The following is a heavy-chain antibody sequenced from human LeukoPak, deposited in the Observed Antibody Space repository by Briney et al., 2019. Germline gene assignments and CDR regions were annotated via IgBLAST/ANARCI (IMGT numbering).Heavy chain of an antibody. V-gene: IGHV3-66*01. Sequence: GGSLRLSCAASGFTVSSNYMSWVRQAPGKGLEWVSVIYSGGSTYYADSVKGRFTISRDNSKSTLYLQMNSLRAEDTAVYYCARAPDGYEAFDIWGQGTMVTVSS. CDR1: GFTVSSNY. D-gene: IGHD3-22*01. J-gene: IGHJ3*02. CDR3: ARAPDGYEAFDI. CDR2: IYSGGST.